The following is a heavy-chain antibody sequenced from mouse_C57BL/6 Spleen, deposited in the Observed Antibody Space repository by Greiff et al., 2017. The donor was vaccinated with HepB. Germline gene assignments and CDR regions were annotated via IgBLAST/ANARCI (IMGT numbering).Heavy chain of an antibody. CDR3: ARGGDYLDY. CDR2: IYPGSGST. V-gene: IGHV1-55*01. CDR1: GYTFTSYW. J-gene: IGHJ2*01. Sequence: VQLQQSGAELVKPGASVKMSCKASGYTFTSYWITWVKQRPGQGLEWIGDIYPGSGSTNYNEKFKSKATLTVDTSSSTAYMQLSSLTSEDSAVYYGARGGDYLDYWGQSTTLTVSS.